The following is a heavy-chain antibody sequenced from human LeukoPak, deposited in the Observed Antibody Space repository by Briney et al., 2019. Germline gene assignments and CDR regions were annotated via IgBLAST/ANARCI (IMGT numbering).Heavy chain of an antibody. CDR1: GGSISSSSYY. V-gene: IGHV4-39*01. Sequence: SETLSLTCTVSGGSISSSSYYWGWIRQPPGKGLEWIGSIYYRGSTYYIPSLKSRVTISVDTSKNQFSLKLSSVTAADTAVYYCAGTAMHYGMDVWGQGTTVTVSS. J-gene: IGHJ6*02. CDR2: IYYRGST. CDR3: AGTAMHYGMDV. D-gene: IGHD5-18*01.